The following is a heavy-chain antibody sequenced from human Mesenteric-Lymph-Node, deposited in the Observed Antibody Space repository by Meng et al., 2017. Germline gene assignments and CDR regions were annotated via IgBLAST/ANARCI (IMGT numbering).Heavy chain of an antibody. CDR1: GFTLSSYT. V-gene: IGHV3-33*01. CDR2: TYYDGSKE. Sequence: GESLKISCAASGFTLSSYTMHWVRQAPGKGLEWVAVTYYDGSKENYAESVKGRLTISRDNSKNTLYLQMNSLRAEDTAVYYCARDRGEVGATIAYYFDYWGQGTLVTISS. D-gene: IGHD1-26*01. CDR3: ARDRGEVGATIAYYFDY. J-gene: IGHJ4*02.